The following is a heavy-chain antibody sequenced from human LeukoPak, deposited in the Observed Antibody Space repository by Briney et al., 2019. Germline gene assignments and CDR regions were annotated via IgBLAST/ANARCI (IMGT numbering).Heavy chain of an antibody. CDR1: GDSVSSNSAA. Sequence: SQTLSLTCAISGDSVSSNSAAWNWIRQSPSRGLEWLGRTYYRSKWYNDYAVSVKSRITINPDTSKNQFSLQLNSVTPEDTAAYYCARAGEWELLHAFDIWGQGTMVTVSS. V-gene: IGHV6-1*01. CDR3: ARAGEWELLHAFDI. D-gene: IGHD1-26*01. CDR2: TYYRSKWYN. J-gene: IGHJ3*02.